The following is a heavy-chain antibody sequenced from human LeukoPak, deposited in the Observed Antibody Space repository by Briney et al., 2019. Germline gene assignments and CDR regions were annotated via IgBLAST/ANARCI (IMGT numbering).Heavy chain of an antibody. CDR3: ARGRGDFWSGYHYYYYYMDV. D-gene: IGHD3-3*01. V-gene: IGHV4-34*01. J-gene: IGHJ6*03. CDR1: GGSFSGYY. Sequence: SETLSLTCAVYGGSFSGYYWSWIRQPPGKGLEWIGEINHSGSTNYNPSLKSRVTISVDTSKNQLSLKLSSVTAADTAVYYCARGRGDFWSGYHYYYYYMDVWGKGTTVTVSS. CDR2: INHSGST.